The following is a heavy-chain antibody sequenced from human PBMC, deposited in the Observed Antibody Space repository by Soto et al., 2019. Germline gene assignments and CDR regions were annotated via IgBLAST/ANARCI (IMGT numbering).Heavy chain of an antibody. D-gene: IGHD5-12*01. CDR1: GGSISSYY. CDR2: IYYSGST. V-gene: IGHV4-59*01. J-gene: IGHJ4*02. Sequence: SETLSLTCTVSGGSISSYYWSWIRQPPGKGLEWIGYIYYSGSTNYNPSLKSRVTISVDTSKNQFSLKLSSVTAADTAVYYCARDRGYNDYWGQGTLVTVSS. CDR3: ARDRGYNDY.